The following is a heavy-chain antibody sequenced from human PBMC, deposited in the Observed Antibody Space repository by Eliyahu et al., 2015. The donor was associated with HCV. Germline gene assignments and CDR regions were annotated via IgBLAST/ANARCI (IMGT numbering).Heavy chain of an antibody. Sequence: EVQLLESGGGLXQPGGSLRLSCAVSSRGYAISWVRQAPGKGLEWVSTISTYGDAIYYADSVRGRFTISRDNSKNTGYLQMNSLRADDTAVYYCARDILTGYFDYWGQGTRVTVSS. D-gene: IGHD3-9*01. V-gene: IGHV3-23*01. CDR3: ARDILTGYFDY. CDR1: SRGYA. J-gene: IGHJ4*02. CDR2: ISTYGDAI.